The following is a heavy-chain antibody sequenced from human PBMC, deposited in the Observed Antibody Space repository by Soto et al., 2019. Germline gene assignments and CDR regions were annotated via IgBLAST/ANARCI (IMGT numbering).Heavy chain of an antibody. CDR1: GGSISSYY. D-gene: IGHD3-3*01. CDR3: ARAYDFWSGYDY. J-gene: IGHJ4*02. V-gene: IGHV4-59*01. CDR2: IYYSGST. Sequence: SETLSLTCTVSGGSISSYYWSWIRQPPGKGLEWIGYIYYSGSTNYNPSLKSRVTISVDTSKNQFSLKLSSVTAADTAVYYCARAYDFWSGYDYCGQGTLVTVSS.